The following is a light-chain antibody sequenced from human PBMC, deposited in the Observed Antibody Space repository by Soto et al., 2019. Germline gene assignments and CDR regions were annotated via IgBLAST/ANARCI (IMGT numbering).Light chain of an antibody. Sequence: DIVMTQSPLSLPVTPGEPASISCRSSQSLLHSNGYNYLDWYLQKPGQSPQLLIYLVSNRASGVPDRFSGSGSGTDFTLKISRVEAEDVGVYYCMQALQTPSTFGPGTKVDIK. V-gene: IGKV2-28*01. CDR1: QSLLHSNGYNY. CDR2: LVS. CDR3: MQALQTPST. J-gene: IGKJ3*01.